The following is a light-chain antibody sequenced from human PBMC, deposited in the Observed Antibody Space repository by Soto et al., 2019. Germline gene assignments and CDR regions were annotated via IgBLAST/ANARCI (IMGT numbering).Light chain of an antibody. V-gene: IGKV3-15*01. J-gene: IGKJ4*01. Sequence: EIVMTQSPATLSVSPGERATLSCRASQSVSSDLAWYQQKPGQAPRLLIYGASTRATGIPARIRGSGSGKEFTLTISSLQSEDFAVYYCQQYNDGLTFGGGTKVEI. CDR3: QQYNDGLT. CDR1: QSVSSD. CDR2: GAS.